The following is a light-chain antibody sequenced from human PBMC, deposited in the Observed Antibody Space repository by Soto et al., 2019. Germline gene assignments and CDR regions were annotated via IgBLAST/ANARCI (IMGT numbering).Light chain of an antibody. J-gene: IGKJ1*01. CDR2: GAS. Sequence: EVVLTQSPVPLSVSPGETATLSCRASESISSNLAWYQQKPGQAPRLLVYGASTRATGIPARFSGSVSGTEFTLAISSLQSEDFAIYYCQQYSKWPRTCGQGTKV. CDR3: QQYSKWPRT. V-gene: IGKV3-15*01. CDR1: ESISSN.